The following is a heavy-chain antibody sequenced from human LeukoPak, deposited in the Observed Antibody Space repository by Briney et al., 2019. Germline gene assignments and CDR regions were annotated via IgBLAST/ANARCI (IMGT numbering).Heavy chain of an antibody. Sequence: ASVKVSCKVSGYTLTELSMHWVRQAPGKGLEWMGGFDPEDGETIYAQKFQGRVTMTEDTSTDTAYMELSSLRSEDTAVYYCATLTVDIVVVPAAPPRYFDLWGRGTLVTVSS. CDR3: ATLTVDIVVVPAAPPRYFDL. CDR1: GYTLTELS. V-gene: IGHV1-24*01. J-gene: IGHJ2*01. CDR2: FDPEDGET. D-gene: IGHD2-2*03.